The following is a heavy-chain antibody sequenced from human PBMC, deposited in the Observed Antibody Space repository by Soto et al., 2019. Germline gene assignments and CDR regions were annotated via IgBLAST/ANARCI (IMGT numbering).Heavy chain of an antibody. CDR3: ARDLGYCSGGSCYSQYYYYYYYMDV. D-gene: IGHD2-15*01. CDR2: INAGNGNT. CDR1: GYTFTSYA. Sequence: ASVKVSCKASGYTFTSYAMHWVRQAPGQRLEWMGWINAGNGNTKYSQKFQGRVTITRDTSASTAYMELSSLRSGDTAVYYCARDLGYCSGGSCYSQYYYYYYYMDVWGKGTTVTVSS. V-gene: IGHV1-3*01. J-gene: IGHJ6*03.